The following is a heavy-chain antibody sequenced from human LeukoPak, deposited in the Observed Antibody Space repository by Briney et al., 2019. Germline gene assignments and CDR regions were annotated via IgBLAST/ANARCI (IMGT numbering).Heavy chain of an antibody. J-gene: IGHJ4*02. CDR1: GGSFSGYY. CDR2: INHSGST. Sequence: SETLSPTCAVYGGSFSGYYWSWIRQPPGKGLEWIGEINHSGSTNYNPSLKSRVTISVDTSKNQFPLKLSSVTGADTAVYYCARGQGVNYFDYWGQGTLVTVSS. CDR3: ARGQGVNYFDY. D-gene: IGHD2-21*01. V-gene: IGHV4-34*01.